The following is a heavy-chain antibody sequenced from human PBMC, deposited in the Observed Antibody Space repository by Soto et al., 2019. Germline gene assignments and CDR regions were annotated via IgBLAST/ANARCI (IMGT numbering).Heavy chain of an antibody. V-gene: IGHV3-23*01. CDR3: AKLPRGSSPENDY. D-gene: IGHD6-6*01. CDR1: GFTFSIYA. J-gene: IGHJ4*02. CDR2: LSSSGGTT. Sequence: EVQLLESGGGLVQPGGSLRLSCAASGFTFSIYAMTWVRQAPGKGLEWVSGLSSSGGTTHYADSAKGRFTISRDNSKNTMYLQINSLRAEEQAVYYCAKLPRGSSPENDYWGQGTLVTVCS.